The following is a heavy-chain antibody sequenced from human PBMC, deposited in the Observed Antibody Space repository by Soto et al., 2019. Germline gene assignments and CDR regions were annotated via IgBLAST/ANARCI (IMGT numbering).Heavy chain of an antibody. V-gene: IGHV1-69*12. Sequence: QVQLEQSGAEVKKPGSSVKVSCKASGGTLRTAAVSWVRQAPGQGLEWMGGIMPVFRTPDYAQKFHGRVTITADESTSTAYMELSGLRSDDTPVYYCARDNDRPQLGGNYYYILDVWGQGTTITVSS. D-gene: IGHD2-8*01. J-gene: IGHJ6*02. CDR3: ARDNDRPQLGGNYYYILDV. CDR1: GGTLRTAA. CDR2: IMPVFRTP.